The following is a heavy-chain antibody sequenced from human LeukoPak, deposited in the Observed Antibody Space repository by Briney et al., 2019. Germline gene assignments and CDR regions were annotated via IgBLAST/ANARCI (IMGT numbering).Heavy chain of an antibody. CDR2: IKQDGSEK. J-gene: IGHJ4*02. CDR3: ARVAAEYYYDSSGPYDY. D-gene: IGHD3-22*01. V-gene: IGHV3-7*01. Sequence: GGSLRLSCAASGFTFSSYWMSWVRQAPGKGLEWVANIKQDGSEKYYVDSVKGRFTISRDNAKNSLYLQMNSLRAEDTAVYYCARVAAEYYYDSSGPYDYWGQGTLVTVSS. CDR1: GFTFSSYW.